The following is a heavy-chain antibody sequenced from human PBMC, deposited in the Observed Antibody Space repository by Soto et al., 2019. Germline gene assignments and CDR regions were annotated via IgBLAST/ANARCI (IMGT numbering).Heavy chain of an antibody. CDR2: ISPSGDTI. D-gene: IGHD2-15*01. V-gene: IGHV3-11*01. J-gene: IGHJ4*02. Sequence: QVQLVQSGGDLVKPGGSLRLSCAASGFTFSDYYMSWIRQAPGKGLEWISYISPSGDTIHYADSVKGRFTISRDNARNSVYLQMNPLRGEDPAVYSCAKNVYGTPFAYWGQGTLVTVSS. CDR1: GFTFSDYY. CDR3: AKNVYGTPFAY.